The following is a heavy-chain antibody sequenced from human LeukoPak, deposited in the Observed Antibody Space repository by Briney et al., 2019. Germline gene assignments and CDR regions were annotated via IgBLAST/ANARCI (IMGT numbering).Heavy chain of an antibody. D-gene: IGHD2-21*02. CDR1: GYTFTSYG. Sequence: EGSVKVSCKASGYTFTSYGISWVRQAPGQGLEWMGWISAYNGNINYAQKLQGRVTMTTDTSTSTAYMELRSLRSDDTAVYYCARAVVVTAIHDYWGQGTLVTVSS. CDR3: ARAVVVTAIHDY. J-gene: IGHJ4*02. V-gene: IGHV1-18*01. CDR2: ISAYNGNI.